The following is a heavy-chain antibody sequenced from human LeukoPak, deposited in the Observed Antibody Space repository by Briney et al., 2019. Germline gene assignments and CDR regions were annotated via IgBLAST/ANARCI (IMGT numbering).Heavy chain of an antibody. Sequence: GGSLRLSCAASGFTFSSYATSWVRQAPGKGLEWVSAISGSGGSTYYADSVKGRFTISRDNSKNTLYLQMNSLRAEDTAVYYCAKDPDFEYYYGSGSHPQFDPWGQGTLVTVSS. CDR3: AKDPDFEYYYGSGSHPQFDP. CDR2: ISGSGGST. J-gene: IGHJ5*02. V-gene: IGHV3-23*01. CDR1: GFTFSSYA. D-gene: IGHD3-10*01.